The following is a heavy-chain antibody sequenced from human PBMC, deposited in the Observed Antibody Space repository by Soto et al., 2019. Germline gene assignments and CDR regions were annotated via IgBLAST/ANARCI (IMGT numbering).Heavy chain of an antibody. J-gene: IGHJ6*02. CDR3: AKDGGWLAGYYYYGMDV. CDR1: GFTFSHYG. Sequence: QVQLVESGGGVVQPGRSLRLSCAASGFTFSHYGMHWVRQAPGKGPEWVAVISYDGSDRYYADSVKGRFTISRDNSKNTLFLQINSLGAEDTAVYYCAKDGGWLAGYYYYGMDVWGQGTTVTVSS. D-gene: IGHD6-19*01. CDR2: ISYDGSDR. V-gene: IGHV3-30*18.